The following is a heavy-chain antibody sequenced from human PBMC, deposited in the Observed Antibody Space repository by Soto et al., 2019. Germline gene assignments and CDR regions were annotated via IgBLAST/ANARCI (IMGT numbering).Heavy chain of an antibody. CDR3: AKDVTISYHFDY. D-gene: IGHD3-10*01. Sequence: GESLKISCAASGFTFSSYAMSWVRQAPGKGLEWVSAISGSGGSTYYADSVKGRFTISRDNSKNTLYLQMNSLRADDTAVYYFAKDVTISYHFDYWGQGTLVTVSS. J-gene: IGHJ4*02. CDR1: GFTFSSYA. CDR2: ISGSGGST. V-gene: IGHV3-23*01.